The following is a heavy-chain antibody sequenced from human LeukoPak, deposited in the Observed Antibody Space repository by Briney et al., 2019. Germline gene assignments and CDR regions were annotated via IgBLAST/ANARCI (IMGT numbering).Heavy chain of an antibody. CDR3: AKDYDSSGYYPLNDY. CDR1: GFTFSSYA. CDR2: ISGSGGST. V-gene: IGHV3-23*01. Sequence: GGSLRLSCAASGFTFSSYAMSWVRQAPGKGLEWASAISGSGGSTYYADSVKGRFTISRDNSKNTLYLQMNSLRAEDTAVYYCAKDYDSSGYYPLNDYWGQGTLVTVSS. D-gene: IGHD3-22*01. J-gene: IGHJ4*02.